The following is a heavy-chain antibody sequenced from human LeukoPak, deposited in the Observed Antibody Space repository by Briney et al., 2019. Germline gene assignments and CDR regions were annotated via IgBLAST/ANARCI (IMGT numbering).Heavy chain of an antibody. D-gene: IGHD2-8*01. CDR1: GGTFSSFS. CDR3: ARESNPIYCTNGVCPIDS. V-gene: IGHV1-69*04. J-gene: IGHJ4*02. CDR2: IIPILGIP. Sequence: SSVKVSCKASGGTFSSFSVSWVRQAPGQGLEWMGRIIPILGIPNYAHKFQGSVTLTAGESTNTVYMELSSLRSEDTAVYYCARESNPIYCTNGVCPIDSWGQGTLVIVSS.